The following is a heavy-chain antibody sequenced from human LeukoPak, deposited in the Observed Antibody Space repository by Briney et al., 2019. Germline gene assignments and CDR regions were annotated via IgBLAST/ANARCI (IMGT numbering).Heavy chain of an antibody. CDR1: GFTFSSYG. Sequence: GGSLRLSCAASGFTFSSYGMHWVRQAPGKGLEWVAVISYDGSNKYYADSVKGRFTISRDNSKNTLYLQMNSLRAEDTAVYYCAKDSRYYDFWSGYYPGYFDYWGQGTLVTVSS. CDR2: ISYDGSNK. J-gene: IGHJ4*02. D-gene: IGHD3-3*01. V-gene: IGHV3-30*18. CDR3: AKDSRYYDFWSGYYPGYFDY.